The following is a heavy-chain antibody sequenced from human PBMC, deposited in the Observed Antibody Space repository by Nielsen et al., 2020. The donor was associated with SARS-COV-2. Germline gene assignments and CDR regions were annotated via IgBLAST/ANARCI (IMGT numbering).Heavy chain of an antibody. J-gene: IGHJ6*03. CDR2: IYYSGST. V-gene: IGHV4-30-4*01. D-gene: IGHD4-17*01. CDR1: GGSISSGDYY. CDR3: ARVRGYGDYPPTKSYYYYYMDV. Sequence: SETLSLTCTVSGGSISSGDYYWSWIRQPPGKGLEWIGYIYYSGSTYYNPSLKSRVTISVDTSKNQFSLKLSSVTAADTAVYYCARVRGYGDYPPTKSYYYYYMDVWGKGTTVTVSS.